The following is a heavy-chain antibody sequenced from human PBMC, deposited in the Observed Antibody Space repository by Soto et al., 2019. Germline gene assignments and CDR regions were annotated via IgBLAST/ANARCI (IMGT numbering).Heavy chain of an antibody. Sequence: PSETLSLTCTVSGGSVSSGSYYWSWIRQPPGKGLEWIGYIYYSGSTNYNPSLKSRVTISVDTSKNQFSLKLSSVTAADTAVYYCARELRWYHNRFDHWGQGTLVTVSS. D-gene: IGHD4-17*01. J-gene: IGHJ5*02. V-gene: IGHV4-61*01. CDR3: ARELRWYHNRFDH. CDR2: IYYSGST. CDR1: GGSVSSGSYY.